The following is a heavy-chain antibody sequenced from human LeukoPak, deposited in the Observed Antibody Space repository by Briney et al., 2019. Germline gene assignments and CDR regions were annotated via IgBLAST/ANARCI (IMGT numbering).Heavy chain of an antibody. Sequence: ASVKVSCKASGYTFTAYCIHWVRQAPGQGLEWMGWINPNSGGTNYAQKFQGRVTMTRDTSISTAYMELSRLRSDDTAVYYCAREGQAWLLLYYFDYWGQGTLVTVSS. J-gene: IGHJ4*02. D-gene: IGHD3-22*01. CDR3: AREGQAWLLLYYFDY. CDR1: GYTFTAYC. CDR2: INPNSGGT. V-gene: IGHV1-2*02.